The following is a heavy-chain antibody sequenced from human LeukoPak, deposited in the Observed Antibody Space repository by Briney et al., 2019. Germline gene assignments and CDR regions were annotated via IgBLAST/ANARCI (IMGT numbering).Heavy chain of an antibody. V-gene: IGHV4-38-2*01. D-gene: IGHD3-3*01. CDR3: ARGGGAVQRFLEWSQQDNWFDP. CDR1: NYSITSGFF. Sequence: PSGTLSLTCAVSNYSITSGFFWGWIRQSPGEGLEWIASMFHSGITHYNPSLKSRVTISIDTSENHFSLKLRSVTAADTAVYYCARGGGAVQRFLEWSQQDNWFDPWGQGTLVTVSS. CDR2: MFHSGIT. J-gene: IGHJ5*02.